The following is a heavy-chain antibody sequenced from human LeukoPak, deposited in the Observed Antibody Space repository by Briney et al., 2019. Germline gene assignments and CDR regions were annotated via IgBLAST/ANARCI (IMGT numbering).Heavy chain of an antibody. CDR1: GGSFSGYY. CDR3: ARSVRRGSGSYYKD. V-gene: IGHV4-34*01. J-gene: IGHJ4*02. D-gene: IGHD3-10*01. CDR2: INHSGST. Sequence: SETLSLTCAVYGGSFSGYYWSWIRQPPGKGLEWIGEINHSGSTNYNPSLKSRVTILVDTSKNQFSLKLSSVTAADTAVYYCARSVRRGSGSYYKDWGQGTLVTVSS.